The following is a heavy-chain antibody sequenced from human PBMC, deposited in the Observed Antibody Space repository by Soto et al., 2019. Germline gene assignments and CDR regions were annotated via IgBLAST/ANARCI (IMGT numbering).Heavy chain of an antibody. J-gene: IGHJ3*02. Sequence: EVQLVESGGGLVQPGGSLRLSCAASEFTFSDYYMDWVRQAPGKGLEWVGRTSNKANSYTTGYAASVKGRFTISRDDSKNSLYLQMNSLKTEDTAVYYCARERLGAFDIWGQGTVVTVSP. V-gene: IGHV3-72*01. D-gene: IGHD4-17*01. CDR2: TSNKANSYTT. CDR1: EFTFSDYY. CDR3: ARERLGAFDI.